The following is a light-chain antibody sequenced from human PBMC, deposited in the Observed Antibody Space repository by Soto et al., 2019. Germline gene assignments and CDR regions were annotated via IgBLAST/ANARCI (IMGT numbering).Light chain of an antibody. CDR2: GAS. J-gene: IGKJ5*01. V-gene: IGKV1-9*01. CDR3: QQLNAYPLT. CDR1: QGIINY. Sequence: LTQSPSTLSLSPGERATLSCRASQGIINYLAWYQQKPGKAPKLLIYGASTLQSGVPSRFGGSGSGTDYTLTVSSLQPEDFATYYCQQLNAYPLTFGQGTRLEIK.